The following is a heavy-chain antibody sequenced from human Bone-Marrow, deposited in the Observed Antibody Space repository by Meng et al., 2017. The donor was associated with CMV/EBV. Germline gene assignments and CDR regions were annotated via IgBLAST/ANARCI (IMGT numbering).Heavy chain of an antibody. V-gene: IGHV4-38-2*02. CDR2: IYHSGST. CDR3: ARAFGSS. Sequence: SETLSLTCTVSGGSISSGYYWGWIRQPPGKGLEWIGSIYHSGSTYYNPSLKSRVTISVDTSKNQFSLKLSSVTAADTAVYYCARAFGSSWGQGTLVTVSS. D-gene: IGHD5-18*01. J-gene: IGHJ4*02. CDR1: GGSISSGYY.